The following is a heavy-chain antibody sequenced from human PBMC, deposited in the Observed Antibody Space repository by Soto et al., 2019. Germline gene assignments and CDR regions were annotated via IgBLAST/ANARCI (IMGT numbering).Heavy chain of an antibody. J-gene: IGHJ6*03. Sequence: GGSLRLSCAASGFPFSSHWMSWVRQAPGKGLEWVANIKQDGSEKYYVDSVKGRFTISRDNAKNSLYLQMNSLRADDTAVYYCARGPGYSTSWYRYYYMDVWAKGTTVTVSS. CDR3: ARGPGYSTSWYRYYYMDV. CDR1: GFPFSSHW. D-gene: IGHD6-13*01. CDR2: IKQDGSEK. V-gene: IGHV3-7*01.